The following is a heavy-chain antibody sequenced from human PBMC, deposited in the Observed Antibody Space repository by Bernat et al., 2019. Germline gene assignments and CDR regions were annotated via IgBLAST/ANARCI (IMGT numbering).Heavy chain of an antibody. V-gene: IGHV3-33*01. Sequence: QVQLVESGGGVVQPGRSLRLSCAASGFTFSTYGMHWVRQAPGKGLEWVALTWYDASNKYYADSVKGRFTISRDNSRNTLYLQMNSLRAEDTGVYYCASPKPQYVMGPFAYWGQGTLVTVSS. J-gene: IGHJ4*02. CDR3: ASPKPQYVMGPFAY. CDR2: TWYDASNK. CDR1: GFTFSTYG. D-gene: IGHD2-8*01.